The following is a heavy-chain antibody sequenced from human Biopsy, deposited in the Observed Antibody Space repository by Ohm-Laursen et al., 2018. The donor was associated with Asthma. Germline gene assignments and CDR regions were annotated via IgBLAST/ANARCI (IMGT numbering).Heavy chain of an antibody. D-gene: IGHD3-3*01. CDR1: GFTFSNYG. CDR2: ISYDGSNK. Sequence: SLRLSCAASGFTFSNYGMHWVRQAPGKGLEWVAVISYDGSNKYYADSVKGRFTISRDNSKNTLYLQMNSLGAEDTAVYYCAKDTEGRYDFWSGLSYNYYGMDVWGQGTTVTVSS. CDR3: AKDTEGRYDFWSGLSYNYYGMDV. V-gene: IGHV3-30*18. J-gene: IGHJ6*02.